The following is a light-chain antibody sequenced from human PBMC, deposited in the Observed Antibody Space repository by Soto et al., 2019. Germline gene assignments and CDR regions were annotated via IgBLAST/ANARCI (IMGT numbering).Light chain of an antibody. CDR3: YSYTSSSTYV. CDR1: SSDVGAYNY. CDR2: DVS. V-gene: IGLV2-14*01. Sequence: QSVLAQPASVSGSPGQSITISCTGTSSDVGAYNYVSWYQQHPAKVPKLMIYDVSNRPSGVSDRFSGSKSGNTASLTISGLQAEDEADYYCYSYTSSSTYVFGTGTKAPVL. J-gene: IGLJ1*01.